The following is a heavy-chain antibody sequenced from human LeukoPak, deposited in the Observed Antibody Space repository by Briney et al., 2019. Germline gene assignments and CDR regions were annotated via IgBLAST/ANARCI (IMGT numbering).Heavy chain of an antibody. D-gene: IGHD3-10*01. CDR3: AKRGVVIRVFLVGFHKEAYYFES. CDR2: LSDSGGST. J-gene: IGHJ4*02. V-gene: IGHV3-23*01. CDR1: GITLSNYG. Sequence: GGSLRLSCAVSGITLSNYGMSWVRQAPGKGLEWVAGLSDSGGSTNYADSVKGRFTISRDSPKNTQYLQMNSLRAEDTAVYFCAKRGVVIRVFLVGFHKEAYYFESWGQGALVTVSS.